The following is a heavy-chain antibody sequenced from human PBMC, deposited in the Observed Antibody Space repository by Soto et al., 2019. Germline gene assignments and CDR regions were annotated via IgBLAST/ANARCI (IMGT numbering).Heavy chain of an antibody. V-gene: IGHV1-69*13. CDR2: IIPIFGTA. CDR1: GGTFSSYA. CDR3: GRFEGYYSNYYYGMDV. D-gene: IGHD3-3*01. J-gene: IGHJ6*02. Sequence: ASVKVSCKASGGTFSSYAISWVRQAPGQGLEWMGGIIPIFGTANYAQKFQGRVTITADESTSTAYMELSSLRSEDTAVYYCGRFEGYYSNYYYGMDVWGQGTTVTVSS.